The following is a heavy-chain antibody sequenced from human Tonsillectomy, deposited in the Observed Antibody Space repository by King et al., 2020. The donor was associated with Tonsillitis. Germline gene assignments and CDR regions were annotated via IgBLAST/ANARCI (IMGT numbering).Heavy chain of an antibody. CDR2: ISYDGSNK. Sequence: VQLVESGGGVVQPGRSLRLSCAASGFTFSSYGMHWVRQAPGKGLEWVAVISYDGSNKYYADSVKGRFTISRDNSKNTLYLQMNSLRAEDTAVYYCAKVYSDWGQETMVTVSS. CDR1: GFTFSSYG. D-gene: IGHD1-26*01. V-gene: IGHV3-30*18. J-gene: IGHJ4*02. CDR3: AKVYSD.